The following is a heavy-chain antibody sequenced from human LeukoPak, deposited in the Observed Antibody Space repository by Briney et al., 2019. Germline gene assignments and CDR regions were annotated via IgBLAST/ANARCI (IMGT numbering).Heavy chain of an antibody. J-gene: IGHJ3*02. CDR1: GGSFSGYY. Sequence: PSETLSLTCAVYGGSFSGYYWSWIRQPPGKTLEWIGSIYSSGSTYYNPSLKSRVIILIDTAKNHVSLNLSSVTAADTAVYYCARSDGYGLVGIWGQGTMVTVSS. D-gene: IGHD3-10*01. CDR2: IYSSGST. V-gene: IGHV4-34*01. CDR3: ARSDGYGLVGI.